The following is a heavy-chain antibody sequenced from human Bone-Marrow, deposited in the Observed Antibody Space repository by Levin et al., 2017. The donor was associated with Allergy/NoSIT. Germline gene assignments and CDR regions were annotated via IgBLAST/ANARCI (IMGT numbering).Heavy chain of an antibody. CDR1: GFSVSTTGGG. D-gene: IGHD1-7*01. V-gene: IGHV2-5*02. Sequence: SGPTLVKPTQTLTLTCSISGFSVSTTGGGVGWIRQPPGKVLEWLALVYWDDDKRYSPSLKSRLTITKDNSKNQVVLTLTNVDPEDTATYYCAHGTMIDAFDIWGQGTMVTVSS. CDR3: AHGTMIDAFDI. CDR2: VYWDDDK. J-gene: IGHJ3*02.